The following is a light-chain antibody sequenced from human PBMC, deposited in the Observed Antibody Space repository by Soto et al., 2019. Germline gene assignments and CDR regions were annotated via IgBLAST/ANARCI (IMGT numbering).Light chain of an antibody. CDR3: LQDYNKPYT. Sequence: AIQMTQSPSSLSASVGDRVTITCRTSQGIRNDLGWYQQKPGRAPKLLIYAASTLQGGVPSRFSGSGTGTEFTLTISRLQPEDFATYYCLQDYNKPYTFGQGTKLEIK. CDR2: AAS. V-gene: IGKV1-6*01. CDR1: QGIRND. J-gene: IGKJ2*01.